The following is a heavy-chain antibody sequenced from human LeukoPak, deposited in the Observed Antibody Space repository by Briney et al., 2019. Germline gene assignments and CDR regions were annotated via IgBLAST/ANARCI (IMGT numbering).Heavy chain of an antibody. CDR3: ARDRPAGY. CDR2: IYHSGST. CDR1: GYSISSGYY. V-gene: IGHV4-38-2*02. Sequence: PSETLSLTCTVSGYSISSGYYWGWIRQPPGKGLEWIGSIYHSGSTYYNPSLKSRVTISVDTSKNQFSLKLSSVTAADTAVYYCARDRPAGYWGQGTLVTVSS. J-gene: IGHJ4*02.